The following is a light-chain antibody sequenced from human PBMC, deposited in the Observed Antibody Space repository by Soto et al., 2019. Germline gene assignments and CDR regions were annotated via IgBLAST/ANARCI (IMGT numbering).Light chain of an antibody. CDR2: KAS. CDR1: QRISSW. J-gene: IGKJ1*01. CDR3: QQYNSYSPWT. V-gene: IGKV1-5*03. Sequence: DIQMTQSPSTLSASVGDRVTITCRASQRISSWLAWYQQKPGKAPKLLIYKASSLESGVPSRFSGSGSGTEFTLTISRLQTDDFATYYCQQYNSYSPWTFGQGTKVEIK.